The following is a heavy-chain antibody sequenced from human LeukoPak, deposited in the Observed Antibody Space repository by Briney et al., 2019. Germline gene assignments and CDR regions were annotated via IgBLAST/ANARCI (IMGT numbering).Heavy chain of an antibody. J-gene: IGHJ4*02. CDR3: ARDKRDSSGYYYFDY. Sequence: EASVKVSCKASGGTFSSYTISWVRQAPRQGLEWMGRIIPILGIANYAQKFQGRVTITADKFTSTAYMELSSLRSEDTAVYYCARDKRDSSGYYYFDYWGQGTLVTVSS. CDR2: IIPILGIA. D-gene: IGHD3-22*01. CDR1: GGTFSSYT. V-gene: IGHV1-69*04.